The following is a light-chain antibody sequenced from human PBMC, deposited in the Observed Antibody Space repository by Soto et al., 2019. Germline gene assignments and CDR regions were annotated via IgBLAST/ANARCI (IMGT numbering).Light chain of an antibody. CDR2: DVT. CDR3: CSYARSYTSVV. Sequence: QSALTQPRSVSGSPGQSVTISCTGTSSDVGGFNYVSWYQQHPGKAPKLMIYDVTKRPSGVPDRFSGSKSGNTASLTISGLQAEDEADYYCCSYARSYTSVVFGGGTKVTVL. J-gene: IGLJ2*01. V-gene: IGLV2-11*01. CDR1: SSDVGGFNY.